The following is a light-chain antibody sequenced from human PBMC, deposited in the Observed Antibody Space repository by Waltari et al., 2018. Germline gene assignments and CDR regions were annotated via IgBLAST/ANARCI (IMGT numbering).Light chain of an antibody. V-gene: IGLV2-8*01. CDR2: AVS. J-gene: IGLJ2*01. CDR1: NSDVGGYDF. Sequence: QSALTQPPSASGPPGQSVPISCTGTNSDVGGYDFVSWYQQHPGKAPNLMIYAVSKRPSGVPDRFSGSKSGNTASLTVSGLQADDEADYYCCSYAGGNNLLFGGGTKLTVL. CDR3: CSYAGGNNLL.